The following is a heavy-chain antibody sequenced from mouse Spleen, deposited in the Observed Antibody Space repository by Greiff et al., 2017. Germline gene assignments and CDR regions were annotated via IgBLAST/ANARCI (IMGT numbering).Heavy chain of an antibody. CDR3: TGEWFAY. Sequence: EVKLVESGGGLVQPGGSMKLSCAASGFTFSDAWMDWVRQSPEKGLEWVAEIRNKANNHATYYAVKGRFTISRDDSKSSVYLQMNSLRAEDTGIYYCTGEWFAYWGQGTLVTVSA. J-gene: IGHJ3*01. CDR2: IRNKANNHAT. CDR1: GFTFSDAW. V-gene: IGHV6-6*01.